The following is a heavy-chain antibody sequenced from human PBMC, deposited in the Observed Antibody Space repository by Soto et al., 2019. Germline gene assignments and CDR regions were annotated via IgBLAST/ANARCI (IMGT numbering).Heavy chain of an antibody. J-gene: IGHJ4*02. CDR3: EKGGTMIVVAPRYFDY. CDR1: GFTFGDYA. V-gene: IGHV3-23*01. Sequence: PGGSLRLFCTASGFTFGDYAMSWVRQAPGKGLEWVSAISGSGGSTYYADSVKCRFTISRDNSKNTLYLQMNSLRAEDTAVYYCEKGGTMIVVAPRYFDYWGQGTLVTVSS. D-gene: IGHD3-22*01. CDR2: ISGSGGST.